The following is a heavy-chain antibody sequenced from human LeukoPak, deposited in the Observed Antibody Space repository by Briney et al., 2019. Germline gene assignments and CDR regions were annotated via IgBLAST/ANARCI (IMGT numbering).Heavy chain of an antibody. D-gene: IGHD6-19*01. CDR1: GYTFTSYG. Sequence: GASVKVSCKASGYTFTSYGISWVRQAPGQGLEWMGWISAYNGNTNYAQKLQGRVTMTTDTSTSTAYTELRSLRSDDTAVYYCARDQGGWVTDYWGQGTLVTVSS. V-gene: IGHV1-18*01. CDR3: ARDQGGWVTDY. J-gene: IGHJ4*02. CDR2: ISAYNGNT.